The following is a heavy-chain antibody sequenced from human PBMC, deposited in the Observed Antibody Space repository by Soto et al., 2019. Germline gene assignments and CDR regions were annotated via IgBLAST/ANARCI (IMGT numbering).Heavy chain of an antibody. CDR2: INLGNSDT. D-gene: IGHD2-2*01. J-gene: IGHJ4*02. CDR1: GYTFIGYA. Sequence: XSVKVSCKASGYTFIGYAMHWVRQAPGQRLEWMGWINLGNSDTKYSQKFQGRVTISRDTSTGTAYMGLSSLRSEDTAVYYCAASKSTYCSSSSCPLDYWGRGTLVTVSS. CDR3: AASKSTYCSSSSCPLDY. V-gene: IGHV1-3*01.